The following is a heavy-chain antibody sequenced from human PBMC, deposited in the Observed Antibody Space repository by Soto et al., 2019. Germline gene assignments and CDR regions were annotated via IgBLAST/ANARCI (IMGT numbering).Heavy chain of an antibody. J-gene: IGHJ4*02. V-gene: IGHV3-13*01. Sequence: GGSLRLSCEASGFTFIGFDMHWGRQPTGKGLEWVSSIGTAGDTYYAVSVKGRFTISRDNAKNSLSLQMNSLRAGDMAVYFCAKSQEIGTHFFDAWGQGTQVTVSS. D-gene: IGHD6-13*01. CDR3: AKSQEIGTHFFDA. CDR2: IGTAGDT. CDR1: GFTFIGFD.